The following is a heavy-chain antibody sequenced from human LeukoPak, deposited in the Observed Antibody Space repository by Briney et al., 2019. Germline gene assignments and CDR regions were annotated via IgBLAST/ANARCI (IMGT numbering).Heavy chain of an antibody. D-gene: IGHD5-18*01. Sequence: SETLSLTCAVYGGSFSGYYWSWIRQPPGKGLEWSGEINHSGSTNYNPSLKSRVTISVDTSKDQLSLKLSSVTAADTAVYYCARGTAMPYWGQGTLVTVSS. V-gene: IGHV4-34*01. CDR2: INHSGST. CDR3: ARGTAMPY. J-gene: IGHJ4*02. CDR1: GGSFSGYY.